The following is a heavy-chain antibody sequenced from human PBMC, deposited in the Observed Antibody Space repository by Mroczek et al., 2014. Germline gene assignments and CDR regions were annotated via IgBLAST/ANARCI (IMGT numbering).Heavy chain of an antibody. V-gene: IGHV4-31*03. D-gene: IGHD2-2*01. Sequence: QVQLQQSGPGLVKSSQTLSLTCTVSGDSISSVNYCWSWIRQHPGKGLEWIGYIYYSGNTYYNPSLKSRVTISIDTSKNQFSLKLSSVTAADTAVYYCARRATSRYNWFDPWGQGTLVTVSS. CDR3: ARRATSRYNWFDP. CDR2: IYYSGNT. J-gene: IGHJ5*02. CDR1: GDSISSVNYC.